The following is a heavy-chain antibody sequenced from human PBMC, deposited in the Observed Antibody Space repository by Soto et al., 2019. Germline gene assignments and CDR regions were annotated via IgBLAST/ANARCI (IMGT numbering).Heavy chain of an antibody. D-gene: IGHD6-13*01. V-gene: IGHV4-31*03. CDR1: GGSISSGGYY. CDR2: IYYSGST. J-gene: IGHJ5*02. CDR3: ASLKGLAAAGSPFDWFDP. Sequence: PSETLSLTCTVSGGSISSGGYYWSWIRQHPGKGLEWIGYIYYSGSTYYNPSLKSRVTISVDTSKNQFSLKLSSVTAADTAVYYCASLKGLAAAGSPFDWFDPWGQGTLVTVSS.